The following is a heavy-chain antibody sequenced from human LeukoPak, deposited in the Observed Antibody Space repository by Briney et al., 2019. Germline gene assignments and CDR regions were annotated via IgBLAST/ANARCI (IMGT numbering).Heavy chain of an antibody. Sequence: ASAKVSCKASVYTLTGYYIHWVRHTPGQGLERMGYTNPNSGGTNYAQKLQGRVTMTRDTSISTAYMEMSRLRADDTAVYYCARSPRYNWNDDYWGQGTLVTVSS. J-gene: IGHJ4*02. CDR1: VYTLTGYY. D-gene: IGHD1-1*01. CDR2: TNPNSGGT. CDR3: ARSPRYNWNDDY. V-gene: IGHV1-2*02.